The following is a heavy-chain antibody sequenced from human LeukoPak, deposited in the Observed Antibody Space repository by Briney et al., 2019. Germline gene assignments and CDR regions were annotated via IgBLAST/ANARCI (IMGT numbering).Heavy chain of an antibody. J-gene: IGHJ3*02. CDR1: GGSISSGSYY. V-gene: IGHV4-61*02. CDR3: ARSRITWRDRPNPYDILTGYYKDAFDI. Sequence: SETLSLTCTVSGGSISSGSYYWSWIRQPAGKGLEWIGRIYTSGSTNYNPSLKSRVTISVDTSKNQFSLKLSSVTAADTAVYYCARSRITWRDRPNPYDILTGYYKDAFDIWGQGTMVTVSS. CDR2: IYTSGST. D-gene: IGHD3-9*01.